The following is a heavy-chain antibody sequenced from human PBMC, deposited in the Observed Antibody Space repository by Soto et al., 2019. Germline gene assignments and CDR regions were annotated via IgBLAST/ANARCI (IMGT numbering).Heavy chain of an antibody. J-gene: IGHJ5*02. D-gene: IGHD3-22*01. V-gene: IGHV1-18*01. CDR3: ARFFMFYDSSGFNNWFDP. CDR1: GYTFTSYG. CDR2: ISAYNGNT. Sequence: ASVKVSCKASGYTFTSYGTSWVRQAPGQGLEWMGRISAYNGNTNYAQKLQGRVTMTTDTSTSTAYMELRSLRSDDTAVYYCARFFMFYDSSGFNNWFDPWGQGTLVTVSS.